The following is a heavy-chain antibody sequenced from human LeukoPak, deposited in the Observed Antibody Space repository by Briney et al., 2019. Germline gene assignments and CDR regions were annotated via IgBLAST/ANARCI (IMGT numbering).Heavy chain of an antibody. CDR1: GASISSNTYY. V-gene: IGHV4-39*01. J-gene: IGHJ4*02. D-gene: IGHD3-10*01. CDR2: INYSGIT. CDR3: ARRVPYGSGSFEFDK. Sequence: SETLSLTCTASGASISSNTYYWAWIRQPPGKGLEWIGSINYSGITYYNPSLKSRLTMAVDTSKNQFSLRLSSVTAADTAVFYCARRVPYGSGSFEFDKWGQGTLVTVSS.